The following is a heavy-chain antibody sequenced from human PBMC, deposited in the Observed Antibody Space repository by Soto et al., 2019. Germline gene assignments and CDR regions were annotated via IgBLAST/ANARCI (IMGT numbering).Heavy chain of an antibody. CDR1: GFTFNSHG. CDR3: AKDRRAGGNYGFYSDF. D-gene: IGHD1-7*01. CDR2: ISYLGEDK. V-gene: IGHV3-30*18. J-gene: IGHJ4*02. Sequence: QVQLVESGGGVVQPGKSLRLSCATSGFTFNSHGMHWVRQAPGKGLEWVAVISYLGEDKYNADSVKGRFTISRDNSKNTLYLQMNNLRADDTAVYYCAKDRRAGGNYGFYSDFWGQGALVIVSS.